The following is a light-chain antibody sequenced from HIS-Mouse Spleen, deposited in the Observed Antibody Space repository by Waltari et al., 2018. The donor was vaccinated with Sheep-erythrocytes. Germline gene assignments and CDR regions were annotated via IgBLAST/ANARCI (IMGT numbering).Light chain of an antibody. CDR3: QQANSFPIT. V-gene: IGKV1-12*01. CDR1: QGIRRW. Sequence: DLQMNQSPSSVSAFVGDRVTINCRASQGIRRWLAWYQQKPGKAPKPLIYDASSLQSGVPSMFSGSGSGTDFTLTISSLQPEDFATYYCQQANSFPITFGQGTRLEIK. J-gene: IGKJ5*01. CDR2: DAS.